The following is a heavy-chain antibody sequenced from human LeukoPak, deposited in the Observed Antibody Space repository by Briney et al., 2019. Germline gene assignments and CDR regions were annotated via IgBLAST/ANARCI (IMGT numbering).Heavy chain of an antibody. V-gene: IGHV3-7*01. J-gene: IGHJ4*02. CDR1: GFTFRVYW. Sequence: GGSLRLSCVASGFTFRVYWMSWVRQAPGKGLEWVADINQDGSEKNYVDSVKGRFTISRDNAKKSVYLQMNGLRADDTAVYYCAKYRVVVVPAAIGLDQWGLGTLVTVSS. CDR2: INQDGSEK. D-gene: IGHD2-2*01. CDR3: AKYRVVVVPAAIGLDQ.